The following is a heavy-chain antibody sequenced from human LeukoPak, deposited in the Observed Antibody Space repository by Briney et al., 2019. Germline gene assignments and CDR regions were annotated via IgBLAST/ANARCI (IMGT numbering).Heavy chain of an antibody. Sequence: PSETLSLTCAVNGGSFSDYYCSWIRQTPGKGLEWIGEITPSGGTNYNPSLKSRVAMSLDTSKKQFSLKLSSVTAADTAVYYCARDLSDYYGSGSYRPIDAFDIWGQGTMVTVSS. J-gene: IGHJ3*02. V-gene: IGHV4-34*01. CDR3: ARDLSDYYGSGSYRPIDAFDI. CDR2: ITPSGGT. CDR1: GGSFSDYY. D-gene: IGHD3-10*01.